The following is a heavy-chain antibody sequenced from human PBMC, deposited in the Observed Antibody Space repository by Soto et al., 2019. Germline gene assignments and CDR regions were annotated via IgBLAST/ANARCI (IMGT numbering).Heavy chain of an antibody. D-gene: IGHD3-10*01. J-gene: IGHJ4*02. CDR3: ASPDSYYGSGSYRPFGY. CDR1: GFTFSSYW. V-gene: IGHV3-7*01. CDR2: IKQDGSEK. Sequence: TGGSLRLSCAASGFTFSSYWMSWVRQAPGKGLEWVANIKQDGSEKYYVDSVKGRFTISRDNAKNSLYLQMNSLRAEDTAVYYCASPDSYYGSGSYRPFGYWGQGTLVTVSS.